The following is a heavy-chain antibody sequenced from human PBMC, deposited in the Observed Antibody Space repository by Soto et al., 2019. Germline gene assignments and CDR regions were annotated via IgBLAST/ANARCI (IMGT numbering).Heavy chain of an antibody. CDR1: GGSISSYY. V-gene: IGHV4-59*08. D-gene: IGHD5-18*01. CDR3: AGVDTAMVFDP. Sequence: PSETLSLTCTVPGGSISSYYWSWIRQPPGKGLEWIGYIYYSGSTNYNPSLKSRVTISVDTSKNQFSLKLSSVTAADTAVYYCAGVDTAMVFDPWGQGTLVTVSS. CDR2: IYYSGST. J-gene: IGHJ5*02.